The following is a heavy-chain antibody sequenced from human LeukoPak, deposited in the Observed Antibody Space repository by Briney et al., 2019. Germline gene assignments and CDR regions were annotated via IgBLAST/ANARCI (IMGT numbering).Heavy chain of an antibody. J-gene: IGHJ4*02. CDR1: GFTFSTYA. D-gene: IGHD6-19*01. CDR2: INVNGDIT. V-gene: IGHV3-23*01. Sequence: GGSLRLSCAASGFTFSTYAMSWVRQAPGKGLEWVSAINVNGDITYYADSVKGRFTISRDNSKNTLCLQMNSLRAEDTAVYYCTKGSHSSAWDYWGQGTLVTISS. CDR3: TKGSHSSAWDY.